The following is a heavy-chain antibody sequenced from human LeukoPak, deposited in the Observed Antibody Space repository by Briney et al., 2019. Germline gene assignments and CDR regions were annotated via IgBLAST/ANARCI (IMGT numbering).Heavy chain of an antibody. CDR3: TYYYDSSGYYWGFDY. CDR1: GYTFTSYA. CDR2: INAGNGNT. J-gene: IGHJ4*02. D-gene: IGHD3-22*01. V-gene: IGHV1-3*01. Sequence: ASVKVSCKASGYTFTSYALHWVRQAPGQRLEWMGWINAGNGNTKYSQKFQGRVTITADESTSTAYMELSSLRSEDTAVYYCTYYYDSSGYYWGFDYWGQGTLVTVSS.